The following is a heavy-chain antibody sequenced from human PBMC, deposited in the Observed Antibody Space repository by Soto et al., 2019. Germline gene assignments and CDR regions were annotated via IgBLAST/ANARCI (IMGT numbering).Heavy chain of an antibody. D-gene: IGHD3-22*01. V-gene: IGHV1-69*08. Sequence: QVQLVQSGAEVKKPGSSVTVSCEASGGSFTSFTISWVRQAPGQGFEWMGRVVPILGVANYAQRFQDRVTVTADRSTSTAYMELSGLTSGDAAGYCCVGDWRNSGNSDGCWGQGTRVIGSS. CDR2: VVPILGVA. CDR1: GGSFTSFT. J-gene: IGHJ4*02. CDR3: VGDWRNSGNSDGC.